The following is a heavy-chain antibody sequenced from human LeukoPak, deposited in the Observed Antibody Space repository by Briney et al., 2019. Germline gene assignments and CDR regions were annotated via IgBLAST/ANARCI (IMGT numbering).Heavy chain of an antibody. V-gene: IGHV4-30-2*01. J-gene: IGHJ4*02. CDR1: GGSVSSGGYY. Sequence: SETLSLTCTVSGGSVSSGGYYWSWIRQPPGKGLEWIGYIYHSGSTYYNPSLKSRVTISVDRSKNQFSLKLSSVTAADTAVYYCARVATGYSYGQGDFDYWGQGTLVTVSS. CDR2: IYHSGST. D-gene: IGHD5-18*01. CDR3: ARVATGYSYGQGDFDY.